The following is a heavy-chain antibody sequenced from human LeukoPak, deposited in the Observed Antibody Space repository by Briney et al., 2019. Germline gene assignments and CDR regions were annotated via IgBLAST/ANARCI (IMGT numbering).Heavy chain of an antibody. D-gene: IGHD3-22*01. CDR3: ARDHYYYDSSGYYYLVPPGDY. CDR1: GFTFSSYG. CDR2: IWYDGSNK. V-gene: IGHV3-33*01. J-gene: IGHJ4*02. Sequence: GGSLRLSCAAFGFTFSSYGMHWVRQAPGKGLEWVAVIWYDGSNKYYADSVKGRFTISRDNSKNTLYLQMNSLRAEDTAVYYCARDHYYYDSSGYYYLVPPGDYWGQGTLVTVSS.